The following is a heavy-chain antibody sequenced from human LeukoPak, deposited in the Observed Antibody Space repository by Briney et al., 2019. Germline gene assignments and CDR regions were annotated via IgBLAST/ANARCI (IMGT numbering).Heavy chain of an antibody. J-gene: IGHJ4*02. Sequence: TGGSLRLSCAASGFTFSSYGMHWVRQSPGKGLEWVAVISYDGSNKYYADSVNGRFTISRDKSKNTLSLQMNSLRAEDTAVYYCAKSPSGRSRISRFDYWGQGILVTVSS. CDR2: ISYDGSNK. V-gene: IGHV3-30*18. CDR3: AKSPSGRSRISRFDY. CDR1: GFTFSSYG. D-gene: IGHD1-26*01.